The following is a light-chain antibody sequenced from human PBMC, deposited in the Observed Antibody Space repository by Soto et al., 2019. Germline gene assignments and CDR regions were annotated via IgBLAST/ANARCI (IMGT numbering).Light chain of an antibody. CDR3: QQSYSVPR. V-gene: IGKV1-39*01. Sequence: DIQMTQSPSSLSASVGDGVTITCRASRSISNYLNWYQQKSGKVPRLLIYAASSLQPGVPSRFSGTGTRTAFTLTITSLQPEDSATYYCQQSYSVPRFGQGTRVDLK. J-gene: IGKJ1*01. CDR1: RSISNY. CDR2: AAS.